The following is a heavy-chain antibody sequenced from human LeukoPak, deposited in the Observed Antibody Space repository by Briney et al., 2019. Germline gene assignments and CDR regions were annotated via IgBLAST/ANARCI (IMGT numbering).Heavy chain of an antibody. Sequence: GGSLRLSCAASGFTFSTYNMNWVRQAPGKGLEWVSSISGSSSYIYYADSVKGRFSISRDNAKNSLYLQMNSLRAEDTAVYYCARYSYGYYYYYMDVWGKGTTVTVSS. CDR1: GFTFSTYN. J-gene: IGHJ6*03. V-gene: IGHV3-21*01. D-gene: IGHD5-18*01. CDR2: ISGSSSYI. CDR3: ARYSYGYYYYYMDV.